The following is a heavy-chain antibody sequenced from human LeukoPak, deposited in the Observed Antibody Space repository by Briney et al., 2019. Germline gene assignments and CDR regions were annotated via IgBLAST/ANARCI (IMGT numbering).Heavy chain of an antibody. CDR1: GGSISSSTYY. CDR2: IYYRGST. CDR3: ARDPHDYGDYDGAFDI. J-gene: IGHJ3*02. Sequence: SETLSLTCTVSGGSISSSTYYWGWIRQPPGKGLEWIGTIYYRGSTYYNPSLKSRVTISVDTSKNQFSLKLTSVTAADTAVYYRARDPHDYGDYDGAFDIWGQGTMVTVSS. V-gene: IGHV4-39*02. D-gene: IGHD4-17*01.